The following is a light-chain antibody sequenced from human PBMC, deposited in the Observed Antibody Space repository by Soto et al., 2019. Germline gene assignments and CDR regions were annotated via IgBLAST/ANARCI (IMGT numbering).Light chain of an antibody. V-gene: IGKV3-15*01. CDR3: QQYDNWPPSIT. CDR2: GAS. Sequence: EIVMTQSPATLSVSPGDSATLSCRASQSVNSNLAWYQQKPGQAPRLLIYGASTRATGIPARFSGSGSGTEFTLTISGLQSEDFALYYCQQYDNWPPSITFGQGTRLEIK. J-gene: IGKJ5*01. CDR1: QSVNSN.